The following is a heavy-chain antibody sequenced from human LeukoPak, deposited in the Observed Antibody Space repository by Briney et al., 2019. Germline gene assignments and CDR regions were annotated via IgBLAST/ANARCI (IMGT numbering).Heavy chain of an antibody. J-gene: IGHJ4*02. Sequence: SVKVSCKASGGTFSSYAISWVRQAPGQGLEWMGGIIPIFGTANYAQKFQGRVTITADESTSTAYMELSSLRSEDPAVYYSATLYCGGGCYSGGGYFDQWGQGPLVRVSS. CDR2: IIPIFGTA. CDR3: ATLYCGGGCYSGGGYFDQ. D-gene: IGHD2-21*01. CDR1: GGTFSSYA. V-gene: IGHV1-69*01.